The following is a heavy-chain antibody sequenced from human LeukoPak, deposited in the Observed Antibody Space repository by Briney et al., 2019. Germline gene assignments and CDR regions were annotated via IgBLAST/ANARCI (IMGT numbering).Heavy chain of an antibody. Sequence: SETLSLTCAVYGGSFSGYYWSWIRQPPGKGLEWIGEISHSGSTNYNPSLKSRVNISVDTSKNQFSLKLSSVTAADTAVYYCASTIRGVIITDYWGQGTLVTVSS. D-gene: IGHD3-10*01. CDR2: ISHSGST. V-gene: IGHV4-34*01. CDR3: ASTIRGVIITDY. CDR1: GGSFSGYY. J-gene: IGHJ4*02.